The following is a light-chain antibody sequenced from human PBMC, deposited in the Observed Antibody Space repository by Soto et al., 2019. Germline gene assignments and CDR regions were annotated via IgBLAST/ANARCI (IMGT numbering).Light chain of an antibody. CDR2: GAS. CDR3: QQYGSSPPTT. CDR1: QSVSNNY. V-gene: IGKV3-20*01. J-gene: IGKJ1*01. Sequence: EIVLTQSPGTLSLSPGERATLSCRASQSVSNNYLAWYQQKPGQAPRLLIYGASSRATGIPDRFSGSGSGTDFTLTISRLEPEDFAVYYCQQYGSSPPTTFGQGTKVEIK.